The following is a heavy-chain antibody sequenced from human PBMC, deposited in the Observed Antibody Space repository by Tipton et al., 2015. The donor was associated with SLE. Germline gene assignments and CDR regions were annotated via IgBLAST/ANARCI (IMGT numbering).Heavy chain of an antibody. D-gene: IGHD2-15*01. Sequence: LRLSCTVSNGSISSSPYYWSWIRLPPGKGLEWIGYIYYSGGTSYNPSLNSRVTISVDTSRNQFSLKLTSVTAADSAVYYCARYSLTNWHLDLWGRGTLVTVSS. V-gene: IGHV4-61*01. CDR2: IYYSGGT. CDR3: ARYSLTNWHLDL. J-gene: IGHJ2*01. CDR1: NGSISSSPYY.